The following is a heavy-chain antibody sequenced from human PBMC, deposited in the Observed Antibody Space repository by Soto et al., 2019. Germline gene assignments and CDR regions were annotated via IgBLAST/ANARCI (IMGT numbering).Heavy chain of an antibody. CDR2: TYYRSKWYN. Sequence: PSQTLSRTCSISGDSVSSNSAAWNWIRQSPSRGLQWLGRTYYRSKWYNDYAVSFESRITINPDTSKNQFSLQLNSVTPEDRAVYYCARDWYYDFWSGYSAYDYYGNDVWRQGTTDTVSS. J-gene: IGHJ6*02. D-gene: IGHD3-3*01. CDR3: ARDWYYDFWSGYSAYDYYGNDV. V-gene: IGHV6-1*01. CDR1: GDSVSSNSAA.